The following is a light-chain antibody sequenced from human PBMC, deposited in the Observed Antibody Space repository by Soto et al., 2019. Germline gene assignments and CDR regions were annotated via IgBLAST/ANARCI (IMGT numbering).Light chain of an antibody. J-gene: IGKJ4*01. CDR1: QSFSSS. Sequence: EIVLTQSPATLSLSPGERATLSCRASQSFSSSLAWYQQKPGQAPRLLIYDTSNRATGIPGRFSGSGSGTDFTLTISSLEPEDFAVYYCQQRSTWPTVGGGTKVEIK. CDR2: DTS. CDR3: QQRSTWPT. V-gene: IGKV3-11*01.